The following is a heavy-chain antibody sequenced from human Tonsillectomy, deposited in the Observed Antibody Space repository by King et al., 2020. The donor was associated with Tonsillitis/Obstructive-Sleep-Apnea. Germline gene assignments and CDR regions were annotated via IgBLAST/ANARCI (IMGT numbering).Heavy chain of an antibody. CDR2: ISSSSSYI. Sequence: VQLVESGGGLVKPGGSLRLSCAASGFTFSPYSMNWVRQAPGKGLEWVSSISSSSSYIYYADSVKGRFTVSRDNAKNSLYLQMNSLRAEDTAVYYCAGEGGLRFLEWLPDYGMDVWGQGTTVTVSS. V-gene: IGHV3-21*01. D-gene: IGHD3-3*01. CDR3: AGEGGLRFLEWLPDYGMDV. J-gene: IGHJ6*02. CDR1: GFTFSPYS.